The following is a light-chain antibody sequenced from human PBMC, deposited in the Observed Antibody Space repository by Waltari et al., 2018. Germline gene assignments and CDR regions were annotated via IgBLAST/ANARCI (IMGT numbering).Light chain of an antibody. V-gene: IGKV3-20*01. Sequence: EIVLTHSPGTLSLSPGERATLSYRARQTVRTSYLAWYQPKPGQAPTLPIYGASSSATGIPDRYSGSGSWTDFSLTISSLEPEDFAVYYCQQYAISPLAFGGGTKVEIK. CDR1: QTVRTSY. J-gene: IGKJ4*01. CDR2: GAS. CDR3: QQYAISPLA.